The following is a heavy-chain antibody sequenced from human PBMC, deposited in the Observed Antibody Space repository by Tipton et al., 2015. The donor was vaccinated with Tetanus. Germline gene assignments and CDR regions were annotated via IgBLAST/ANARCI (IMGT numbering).Heavy chain of an antibody. CDR2: LHYSGST. J-gene: IGHJ4*02. D-gene: IGHD3-9*01. V-gene: IGHV4-39*01. CDR3: ARRGGDFLTGYYDS. CDR1: GGSISSSGYY. Sequence: GLVKPSETLSLICNVSGGSISSSGYYWGWVRQPPGKSLEWVASLHYSGSTYYNPSLKSRVTISVDTSKNQFSLELNSVTAADTAVYYCARRGGDFLTGYYDSWGQGTLVTVSS.